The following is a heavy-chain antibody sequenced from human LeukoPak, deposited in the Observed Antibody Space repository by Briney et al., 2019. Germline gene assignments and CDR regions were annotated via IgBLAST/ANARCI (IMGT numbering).Heavy chain of an antibody. Sequence: PSETLSLTCAVSGYSISSGYYWGWIRQPPGKGLEWIGSIYYSGSTYYNPSLKSRVTISVDTSKNQFSLKLSSVTAADTAVYYCATVTVAGIDYWGQGTLVTVSS. J-gene: IGHJ4*02. CDR2: IYYSGST. CDR1: GYSISSGYY. V-gene: IGHV4-38-2*01. D-gene: IGHD6-19*01. CDR3: ATVTVAGIDY.